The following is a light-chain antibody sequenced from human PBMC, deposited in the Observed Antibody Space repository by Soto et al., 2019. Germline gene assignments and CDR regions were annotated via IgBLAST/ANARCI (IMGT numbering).Light chain of an antibody. J-gene: IGKJ5*01. CDR3: QQTHSFPIT. CDR1: QSISSW. Sequence: DIQMTQSPSTLSASVGDRVTITCRASQSISSWLAWYQQKPGKAPNLLIYDASSLESGVPSRFSGSGSGTEFTLTISSLQPDDFAIYYCQQTHSFPITFGQGTRLEIK. CDR2: DAS. V-gene: IGKV1-5*01.